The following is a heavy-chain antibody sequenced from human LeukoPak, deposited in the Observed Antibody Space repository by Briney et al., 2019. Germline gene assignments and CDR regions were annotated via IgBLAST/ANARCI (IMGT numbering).Heavy chain of an antibody. CDR2: ISKSGSDT. V-gene: IGHV3-11*06. CDR3: ARVGATGTADY. D-gene: IGHD1-1*01. J-gene: IGHJ4*02. CDR1: GFTFSDYY. Sequence: GGTLRLSCAAFGFTFSDYYMSWIRQAPGKGLEWASYISKSGSDTNFADSVKGRFTISRDNAKNSLYLQMNSLRGEDTAVYYCARVGATGTADYWGQGTLVTVSS.